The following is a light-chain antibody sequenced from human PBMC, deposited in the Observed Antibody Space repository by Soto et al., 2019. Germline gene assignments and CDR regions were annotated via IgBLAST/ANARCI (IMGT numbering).Light chain of an antibody. Sequence: QSVLTQPASVSGSPGQSITISCTRTSSDVGGYNYVSWYQQQSGKAPKLMIHEVSNRPSGVSNRFSGSKSGNTASLTISGLQAEDEADYYCSSYPSSRAYVFGSGTKATVL. J-gene: IGLJ1*01. CDR2: EVS. V-gene: IGLV2-14*01. CDR1: SSDVGGYNY. CDR3: SSYPSSRAYV.